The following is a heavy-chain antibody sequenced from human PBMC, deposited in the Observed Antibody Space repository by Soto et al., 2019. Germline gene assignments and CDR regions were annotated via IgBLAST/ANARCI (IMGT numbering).Heavy chain of an antibody. J-gene: IGHJ6*02. CDR2: INHSGST. CDR3: KGSYYYYGMDV. V-gene: IGHV4-34*01. Sequence: QVQLQQWGAGLLKPSETLSLTCAVYGGSFSGYYWSWIRQPPGKGLEWTGEINHSGSTNYNPSLKSRVTISVDTSKNQFSLKLSSVTAADTAVYYCKGSYYYYGMDVWGQGTTVTVSS. CDR1: GGSFSGYY. D-gene: IGHD3-10*01.